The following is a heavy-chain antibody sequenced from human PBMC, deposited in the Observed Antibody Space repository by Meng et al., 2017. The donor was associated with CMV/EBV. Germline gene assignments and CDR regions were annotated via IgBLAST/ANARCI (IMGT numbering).Heavy chain of an antibody. V-gene: IGHV3-48*04. CDR3: ARGQDYDFWSGSY. D-gene: IGHD3-3*01. CDR1: GFTFSSYS. Sequence: GESLKISCAASGFTFSSYSMNWVRQAPGKGLEWVSYISSNSSTIYYADSVKGRFTISRDNAKNSLYLQMNSLRAEDTAVYYCARGQDYDFWSGSYWGQGTLVTVSS. CDR2: ISSNSSTI. J-gene: IGHJ4*02.